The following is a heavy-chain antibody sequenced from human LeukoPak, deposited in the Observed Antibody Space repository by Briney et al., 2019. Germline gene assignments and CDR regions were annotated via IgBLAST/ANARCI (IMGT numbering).Heavy chain of an antibody. CDR3: ARDGTVAGTGDAFDI. J-gene: IGHJ3*02. V-gene: IGHV1-18*01. Sequence: ASVKVSCKASGYTFTGYGISWVRQAPGQGLEWMGWISAYNGNTNYAQKLQGRVTMTTDTSTTTAYMELGSLRSDDTALYYCARDGTVAGTGDAFDIWGQGTMVTVSS. CDR1: GYTFTGYG. D-gene: IGHD6-19*01. CDR2: ISAYNGNT.